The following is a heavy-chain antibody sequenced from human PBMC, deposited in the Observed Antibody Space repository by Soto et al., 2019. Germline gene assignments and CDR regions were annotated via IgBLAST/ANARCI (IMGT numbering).Heavy chain of an antibody. Sequence: GASVKVSCKASGYTFTSYDINWVRQATGQGLEWMGWMNPNSGNTGYAQKFQGRVTMTRNTYISKAYMELSSLRSEDTAVYYCALGGEITISYYYYGMDVSGQGTTGTV. CDR3: ALGGEITISYYYYGMDV. CDR1: GYTFTSYD. CDR2: MNPNSGNT. D-gene: IGHD3-9*01. V-gene: IGHV1-8*01. J-gene: IGHJ6*02.